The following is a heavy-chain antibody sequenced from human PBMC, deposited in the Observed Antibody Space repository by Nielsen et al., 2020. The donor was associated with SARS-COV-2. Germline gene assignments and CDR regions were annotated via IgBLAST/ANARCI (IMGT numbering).Heavy chain of an antibody. J-gene: IGHJ6*02. V-gene: IGHV3-30-3*01. CDR3: AAYYASGSYSSGSSNYYYYGKDV. Sequence: WLRQPPGRGLEWVAVISYDGSNKYYADSVKGRFTISRDNAKNSLYLQMNSLRAEDTAVYYCAAYYASGSYSSGSSNYYYYGKDVWGQGTTVTVSS. CDR2: ISYDGSNK. D-gene: IGHD3-10*01.